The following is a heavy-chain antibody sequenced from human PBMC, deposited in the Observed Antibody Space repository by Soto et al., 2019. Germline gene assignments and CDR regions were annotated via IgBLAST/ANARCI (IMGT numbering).Heavy chain of an antibody. Sequence: FXXSXNYMSXXRQAPGXXLEWVSVIYSGGSTYYADSVKGRFXXSXXXXXXXXXXXXXXXXAEDTAVYYCARCYGDYVGYFDYWGQGTLVTVXS. D-gene: IGHD4-17*01. J-gene: IGHJ4*02. CDR3: ARCYGDYVGYFDY. CDR1: FXXSXNY. V-gene: IGHV3-53*01. CDR2: IYSGGST.